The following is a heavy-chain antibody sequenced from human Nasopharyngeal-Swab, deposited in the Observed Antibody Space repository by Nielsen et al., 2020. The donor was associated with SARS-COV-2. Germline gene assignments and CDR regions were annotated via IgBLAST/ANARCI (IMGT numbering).Heavy chain of an antibody. J-gene: IGHJ4*02. CDR2: ISTDGSST. D-gene: IGHD3-10*01. Sequence: GESLKISCAASGVTFSSYWMHWVRQAPGKGLVWVSRISTDGSSTNYADSVKGRFTISRDNAKDTLFLQMNSLRAEDTAVYYCAILRGGIDYWGQGTLVTVSS. CDR1: GVTFSSYW. CDR3: AILRGGIDY. V-gene: IGHV3-74*01.